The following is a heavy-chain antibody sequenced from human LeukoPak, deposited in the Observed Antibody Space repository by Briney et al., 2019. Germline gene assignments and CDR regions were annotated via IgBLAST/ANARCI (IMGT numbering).Heavy chain of an antibody. D-gene: IGHD3/OR15-3a*01. V-gene: IGHV4-34*01. CDR2: INHSGST. J-gene: IGHJ4*02. CDR1: GGSFSGYY. Sequence: SETVSLTCADYGGSFSGYYWSWIRQPPGKGLEWIGEINHSGSTNYNPSLKSRVTISVDTSKNQFSLKLSSVTAADTAVYYCARQGGPAWTYDYWGQGTLVTVSS. CDR3: ARQGGPAWTYDY.